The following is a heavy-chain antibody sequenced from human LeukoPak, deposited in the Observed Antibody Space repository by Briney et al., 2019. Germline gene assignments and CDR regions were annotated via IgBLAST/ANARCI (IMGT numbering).Heavy chain of an antibody. CDR3: ARGGKRWWGAFDI. V-gene: IGHV1-46*01. D-gene: IGHD2-15*01. Sequence: ASVKVSCKASGDTLTTYYMHWVRQAPGQGLEWMGINNPSDGSTSYAQRFQGRVTITRDMPTSTVYMELSSLTSEDTAVYYCARGGKRWWGAFDIWGQGTMVTVSS. J-gene: IGHJ3*02. CDR1: GDTLTTYY. CDR2: NNPSDGST.